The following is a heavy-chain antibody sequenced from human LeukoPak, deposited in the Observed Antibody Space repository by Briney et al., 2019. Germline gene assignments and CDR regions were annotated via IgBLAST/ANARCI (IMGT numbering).Heavy chain of an antibody. V-gene: IGHV4-59*01. CDR3: ARALGELRVNWFDP. D-gene: IGHD1-26*01. CDR2: IYYSGST. J-gene: IGHJ5*02. CDR1: GGSISSYY. Sequence: PSETLSLTCTVSGGSISSYYWSWIRQPPGKGLEWIGNIYYSGSTNYNPSLKSRVTISVDTSKNQFSLKLSSVTAADTAVYYCARALGELRVNWFDPWGQGTLVTVSS.